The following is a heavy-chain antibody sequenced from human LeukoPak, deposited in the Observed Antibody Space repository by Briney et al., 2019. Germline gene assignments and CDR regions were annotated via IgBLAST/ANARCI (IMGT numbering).Heavy chain of an antibody. CDR3: AISSSGYDY. J-gene: IGHJ4*02. V-gene: IGHV4-30-2*01. CDR2: IYHSGST. D-gene: IGHD3-22*01. Sequence: SETLSLTCAVSGGSISSGGYSWSWIRQPPGKGLEWIGYIYHSGSTYYNPSLKSRVTISVDTSKNQFSLKLSSVTAADTAVYYCAISSSGYDYWGQGTLVTVSS. CDR1: GGSISSGGYS.